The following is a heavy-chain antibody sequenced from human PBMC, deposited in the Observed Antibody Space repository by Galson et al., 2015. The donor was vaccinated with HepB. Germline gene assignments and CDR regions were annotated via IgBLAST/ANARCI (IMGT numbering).Heavy chain of an antibody. CDR3: VKLINDFWSGYYTGYFQH. CDR2: ISGSSGKT. D-gene: IGHD3-3*01. Sequence: SLRLSCAASGFTFSSYAMSWVRQAPGKGLEWVSAISGSSGKTYYADSVKGRVTISRDNSKNTLYVQMNSLRAEDTAVYYCVKLINDFWSGYYTGYFQHWGRAPWSPSPQ. J-gene: IGHJ1*01. V-gene: IGHV3-23*01. CDR1: GFTFSSYA.